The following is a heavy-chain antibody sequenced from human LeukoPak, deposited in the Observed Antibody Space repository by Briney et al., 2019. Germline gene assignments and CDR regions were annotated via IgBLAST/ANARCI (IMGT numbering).Heavy chain of an antibody. D-gene: IGHD3-10*01. CDR3: ARERITMVRGVMGYFDY. CDR1: GFTFSSYG. CDR2: ISGSGGST. Sequence: GGSLRLSCAASGFTFSSYGMSWLREAPGKGREWGSAISGSGGSTYYADSVKGRFTISRDNSKNTLYLQMNSLRAEDTAVYYCARERITMVRGVMGYFDYWGQGTLVTVSS. V-gene: IGHV3-23*01. J-gene: IGHJ4*02.